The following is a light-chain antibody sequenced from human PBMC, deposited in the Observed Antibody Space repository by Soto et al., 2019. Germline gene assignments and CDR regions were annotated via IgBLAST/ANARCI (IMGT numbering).Light chain of an antibody. J-gene: IGKJ5*01. CDR2: GAS. CDR1: QSVSIN. CDR3: QQDNNWPPIT. V-gene: IGKV3-15*01. Sequence: ETVMTQSPATLSVSPGEGATLSCRASQSVSINLAWYQQKPGQAPRLLIYGASTRATGIPARFSGSGSGTEFTLTISSLQSEDFAVYYCQQDNNWPPITFGQGTRLEIK.